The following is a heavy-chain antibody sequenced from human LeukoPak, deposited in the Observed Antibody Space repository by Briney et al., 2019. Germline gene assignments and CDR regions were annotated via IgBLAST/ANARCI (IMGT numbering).Heavy chain of an antibody. V-gene: IGHV4-39*01. CDR1: GGSISRSSFY. CDR2: IYYSGST. D-gene: IGHD3-10*01. J-gene: IGHJ4*02. Sequence: SETLSLTCTVSGGSISRSSFYWGWIRQPPGKGLEWIGSIYYSGSTYYNPSLKSRVIISVDTSKNQFSLKLSSVTAADTAVYYCASPGCYASGSYCHYFDHWGQGALVTVSS. CDR3: ASPGCYASGSYCHYFDH.